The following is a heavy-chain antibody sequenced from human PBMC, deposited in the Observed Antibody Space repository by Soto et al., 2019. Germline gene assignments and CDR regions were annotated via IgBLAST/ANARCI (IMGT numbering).Heavy chain of an antibody. Sequence: PGGSLRLSCAASGFTFSSYSMNWVRQAPGKGLEWVSSISSSSSYIYYADSVKGRFTISRDNAKNSLYLQMNSLRAEDTAVYYCARDNDSSGFVGGYYYYGMDVWGQGTTVTVSS. V-gene: IGHV3-21*01. CDR2: ISSSSSYI. J-gene: IGHJ6*02. CDR3: ARDNDSSGFVGGYYYYGMDV. D-gene: IGHD3-22*01. CDR1: GFTFSSYS.